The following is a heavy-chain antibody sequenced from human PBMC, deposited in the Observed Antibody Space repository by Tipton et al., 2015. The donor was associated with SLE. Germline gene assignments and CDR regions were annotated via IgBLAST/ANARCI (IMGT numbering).Heavy chain of an antibody. CDR2: IYYSGST. CDR3: ARLQYIFAGMDV. Sequence: TLSLTCTVSGDSISSTNYYWGWIRQPPGKGLEWIANIYYSGSTYYSASLKSRVTISVDTSKNQFSLKMTSVTAADTAVYYCARLQYIFAGMDVWGKGTTVTVSS. V-gene: IGHV4-39*07. J-gene: IGHJ6*04. D-gene: IGHD3-3*01. CDR1: GDSISSTNYY.